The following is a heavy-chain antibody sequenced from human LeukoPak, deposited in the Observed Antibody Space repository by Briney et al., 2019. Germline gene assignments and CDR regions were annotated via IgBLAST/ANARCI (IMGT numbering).Heavy chain of an antibody. Sequence: ASVKVSCKASGYTFNTYGISWVRQAPGQGLEWMGWVSSYNGDTNYAQKFHGRVTITADESTSTAYMELSSLRSEDTAVHYCARAFDYYGSGSFPEYYYYMDVWGKGTTVTISS. J-gene: IGHJ6*03. D-gene: IGHD3-10*01. CDR1: GYTFNTYG. CDR3: ARAFDYYGSGSFPEYYYYMDV. CDR2: VSSYNGDT. V-gene: IGHV1-18*01.